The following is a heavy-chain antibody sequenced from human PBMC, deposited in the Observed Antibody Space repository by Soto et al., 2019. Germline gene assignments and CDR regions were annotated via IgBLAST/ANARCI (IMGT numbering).Heavy chain of an antibody. J-gene: IGHJ4*02. CDR1: GFTFSSYW. V-gene: IGHV3-74*03. Sequence: EVQLVESGGDLVQPGGSLRLSCAASGFTFSSYWMHWVRQAPGKGLVWVSHINNDGSSTTYADSVKGRFTISRDNAKSTLYLQMDSLRAEDTAVYYCASSVVVPATSVFGRWGQGTLVTVSS. CDR2: INNDGSST. D-gene: IGHD2-2*01. CDR3: ASSVVVPATSVFGR.